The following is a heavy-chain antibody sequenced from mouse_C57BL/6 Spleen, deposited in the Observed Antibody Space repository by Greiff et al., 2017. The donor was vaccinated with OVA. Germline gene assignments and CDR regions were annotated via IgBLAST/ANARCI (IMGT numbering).Heavy chain of an antibody. J-gene: IGHJ3*01. V-gene: IGHV1-55*01. CDR1: GYTFTSYW. Sequence: QVHVKQPGAELVKPGASVKMSCKASGYTFTSYWITWVKQRPGQGLEWIGDIYPGSGSTNYNEKFKSKATLTVDTSSSTAYMQLSSLTSEDSAVYYCARREGGYDWFAYWGQGTLVTVSA. CDR2: IYPGSGST. CDR3: ARREGGYDWFAY. D-gene: IGHD2-2*01.